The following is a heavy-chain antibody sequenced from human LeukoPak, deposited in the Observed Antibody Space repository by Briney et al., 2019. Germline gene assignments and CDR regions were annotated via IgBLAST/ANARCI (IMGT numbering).Heavy chain of an antibody. Sequence: SETLSLTCTVSGGSISSYYWSCLRQPPGKGLEWIGYIYYSGSTNYNPSLKSRVTISVNTSKNQFSLKLSSVTAADTAVYYCARAYDYSNYPPAFDIWGQGTMVTVSS. CDR1: GGSISSYY. V-gene: IGHV4-59*01. D-gene: IGHD4-11*01. CDR3: ARAYDYSNYPPAFDI. J-gene: IGHJ3*02. CDR2: IYYSGST.